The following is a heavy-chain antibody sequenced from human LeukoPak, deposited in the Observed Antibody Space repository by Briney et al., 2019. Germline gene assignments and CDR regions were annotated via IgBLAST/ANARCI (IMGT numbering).Heavy chain of an antibody. J-gene: IGHJ4*02. V-gene: IGHV3-21*01. CDR2: ISSSSSYI. D-gene: IGHD3-22*01. CDR1: GFTFSSYS. CDR3: ARDAGRGYYDSSGYYYAFDY. Sequence: GGSLRLSCAASGFTFSSYSMNWVRQAPGKGLEWVSSISSSSSYIYYADSVKGRFTISRDNAKNSQYLQMNSLRAEDTAVYYCARDAGRGYYDSSGYYYAFDYWGQGTLVTVSS.